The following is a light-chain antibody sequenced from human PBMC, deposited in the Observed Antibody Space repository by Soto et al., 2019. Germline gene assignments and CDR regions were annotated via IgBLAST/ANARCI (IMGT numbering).Light chain of an antibody. CDR2: LNSDGRH. Sequence: QPVLTQSPSASASQGASVKLTCTLSSGHTNYAIAWLRLQPEKGPRYLMKLNSDGRHSKGDGIPDRFSGSSSGAERYLTISSLRSEDEADYYCLTWGAGIWVFGGGTKLTVL. CDR3: LTWGAGIWV. J-gene: IGLJ3*02. V-gene: IGLV4-69*01. CDR1: SGHTNYA.